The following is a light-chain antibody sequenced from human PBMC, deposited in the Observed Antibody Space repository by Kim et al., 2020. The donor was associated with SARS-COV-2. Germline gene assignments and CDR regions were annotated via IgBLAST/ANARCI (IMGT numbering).Light chain of an antibody. CDR3: NSRDRSGNQQL. CDR1: SLRTYY. J-gene: IGLJ1*01. V-gene: IGLV3-19*01. Sequence: SSELTQDPAVSVALGQTVRITCQGDSLRTYYANWYRQEPGQAPVLVIYGKNKRPSGIPDRFSGSSSGNTASLTITGAQAEDEADYYCNSRDRSGNQQLFG. CDR2: GKN.